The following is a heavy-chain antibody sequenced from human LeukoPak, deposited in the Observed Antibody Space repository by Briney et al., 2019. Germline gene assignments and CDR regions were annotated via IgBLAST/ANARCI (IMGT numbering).Heavy chain of an antibody. V-gene: IGHV3-23*01. J-gene: IGHJ4*02. CDR3: ARQVGPDY. Sequence: PGGSPRLSCAASGFTFRNYAMAWFRQAPGKGLEWVPAISGSGANRYFADSVKGRFTISRDNSRNALYLQMNSLRAEDTAVYFCARQVGPDYWGQGTLVTVSS. CDR2: ISGSGANR. CDR1: GFTFRNYA.